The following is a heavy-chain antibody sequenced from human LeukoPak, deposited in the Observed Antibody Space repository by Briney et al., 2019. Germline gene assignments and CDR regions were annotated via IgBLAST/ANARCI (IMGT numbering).Heavy chain of an antibody. CDR1: GGSISSSSYY. Sequence: PSETLSLTCTVSGGSISSSSYYCGWIRQPPGKGLEWIGSIYYSGSTYYNPSLKSRVTISVDTSKNQFSLKLSSVTAADTAVYYCARADSSGWYGFDTWGQGSLVTVSS. CDR2: IYYSGST. V-gene: IGHV4-39*07. CDR3: ARADSSGWYGFDT. J-gene: IGHJ4*02. D-gene: IGHD6-19*01.